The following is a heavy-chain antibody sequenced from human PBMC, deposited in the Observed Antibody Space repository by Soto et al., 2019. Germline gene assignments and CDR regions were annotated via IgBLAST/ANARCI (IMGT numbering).Heavy chain of an antibody. D-gene: IGHD3-3*02. CDR2: IGGSGGTK. J-gene: IGHJ3*01. CDR1: GFSFSSYE. CDR3: PRDRGGDVGHFFFPDGFDL. V-gene: IGHV3-48*03. Sequence: PGGSLRLSCADSGFSFSSYEMNWVRQAPGKGLEWISYIGGSGGTKYSADSVKGRFIISRDNAQNSLYLQMNSLRVEDTGVYYCPRDRGGDVGHFFFPDGFDLWGQGTMVTVSS.